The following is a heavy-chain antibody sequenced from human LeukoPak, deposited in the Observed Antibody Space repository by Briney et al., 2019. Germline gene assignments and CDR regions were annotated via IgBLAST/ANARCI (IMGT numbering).Heavy chain of an antibody. CDR1: GYTFFSNA. Sequence: ASVKVSCKSSGYTFFSNAITWVRQAPGPGLEWMGRISAYNGNADYARRFQDRVTMTIDTSTSTAYMELRSLRSDDTAVYYCARGESQLDYWGQGTLVTVSS. V-gene: IGHV1-18*01. D-gene: IGHD3-10*01. J-gene: IGHJ4*02. CDR2: ISAYNGNA. CDR3: ARGESQLDY.